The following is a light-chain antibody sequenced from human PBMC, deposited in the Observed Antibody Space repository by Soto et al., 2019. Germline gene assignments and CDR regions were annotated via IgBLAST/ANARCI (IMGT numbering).Light chain of an antibody. Sequence: EIVLTQSPGTLSLSQGERATLSCRASQTGNNNYLAWYQHKSGQAPRLLIYGVYTRASGIPDRFSGSGSGTEFTLTITRLEPEDSAVYFCQHYGYSQWTFGQGTKVDIK. J-gene: IGKJ1*01. CDR1: QTGNNNY. V-gene: IGKV3-20*01. CDR2: GVY. CDR3: QHYGYSQWT.